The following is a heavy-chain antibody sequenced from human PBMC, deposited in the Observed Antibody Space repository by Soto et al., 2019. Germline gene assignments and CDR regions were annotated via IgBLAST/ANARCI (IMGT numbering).Heavy chain of an antibody. D-gene: IGHD1-1*01. V-gene: IGHV3-30*19. CDR2: ISYDGSNK. J-gene: IGHJ4*02. Sequence: LRLSCAASGFTFSSYGMHWVRQAPGKGLAWVAFISYDGSNKYYADSLKGRFTISRDNSKNTLSLQVNSLRAEDTAVYYCASEQLAVLRSALVYWGQGTLVTVSS. CDR1: GFTFSSYG. CDR3: ASEQLAVLRSALVY.